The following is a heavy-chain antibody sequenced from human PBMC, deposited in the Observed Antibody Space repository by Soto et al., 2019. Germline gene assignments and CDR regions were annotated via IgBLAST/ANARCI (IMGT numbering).Heavy chain of an antibody. CDR1: GGSFSGYY. V-gene: IGHV4-34*01. J-gene: IGHJ4*02. CDR2: INHSGST. Sequence: SETLSLTCAVYGGSFSGYYWSWIRQPPGKGLEWIGEINHSGSTNYNPSLKSRVTISVDTSKNQFSLKLSSVTAADTAVYYCARGCSGWTTDKGRFDYWGQGTLVNVSS. D-gene: IGHD6-19*01. CDR3: ARGCSGWTTDKGRFDY.